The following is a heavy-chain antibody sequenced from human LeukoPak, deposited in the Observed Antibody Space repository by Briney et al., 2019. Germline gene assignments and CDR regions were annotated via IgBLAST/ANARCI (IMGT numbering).Heavy chain of an antibody. CDR2: TPYDGSYE. CDR1: GFTFSHYG. V-gene: IGHV3-30*02. CDR3: AELGITMIGGV. J-gene: IGHJ6*04. D-gene: IGHD3-10*02. Sequence: GGSLRLSCAASGFTFSHYGMHWVRQAPGKGLEWLAFTPYDGSYEYYADSVKGCFTISRDNSKNTLYLQMNSLRAEDTAVYYCAELGITMIGGVWGKGTTVTISS.